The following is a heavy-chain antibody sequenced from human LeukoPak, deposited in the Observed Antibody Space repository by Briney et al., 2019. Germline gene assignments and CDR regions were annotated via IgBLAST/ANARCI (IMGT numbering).Heavy chain of an antibody. J-gene: IGHJ6*03. Sequence: ASVKVSCKASGYTFTGYYMHWVRQAPGQGLEWMGWINPNSGGTNYAQKFQGRVTMTRDTSISTAYMELSRPRSDDTAVYYCARAVAGNYYYYMDVWGKGTTVTVSS. CDR1: GYTFTGYY. V-gene: IGHV1-2*02. CDR3: ARAVAGNYYYYMDV. CDR2: INPNSGGT. D-gene: IGHD6-19*01.